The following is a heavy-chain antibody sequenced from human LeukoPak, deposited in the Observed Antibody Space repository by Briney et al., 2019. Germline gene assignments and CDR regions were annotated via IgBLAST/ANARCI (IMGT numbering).Heavy chain of an antibody. CDR3: ARVRTDSSGYYYEGFDY. D-gene: IGHD3-22*01. J-gene: IGHJ4*02. Sequence: GGSLRLSCAATGFTFSTYWLHWVRHAPGKGRVWVSRISGDGSDTEYADSVKGRFTVSRDNAKNTLYLQMNSLRAEDTAVYYCARVRTDSSGYYYEGFDYWGQGTLVTVSS. CDR1: GFTFSTYW. CDR2: ISGDGSDT. V-gene: IGHV3-74*03.